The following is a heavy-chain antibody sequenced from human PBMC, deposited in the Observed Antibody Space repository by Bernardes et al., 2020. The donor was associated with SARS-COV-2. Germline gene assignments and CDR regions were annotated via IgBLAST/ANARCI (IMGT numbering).Heavy chain of an antibody. CDR2: INAYSGTT. CDR1: GFTFPSYT. Sequence: ASVKVSCKTSGFTFPSYTITWVRQAPGQGLEWMGYINAYSGTTKYAQRLQGRVTMTTDTSTSTAYMELSSLTSDDTAMYYCANYDSSFDYFEYWGQGTLVTVSS. V-gene: IGHV1-18*04. CDR3: ANYDSSFDYFEY. J-gene: IGHJ4*02. D-gene: IGHD3-22*01.